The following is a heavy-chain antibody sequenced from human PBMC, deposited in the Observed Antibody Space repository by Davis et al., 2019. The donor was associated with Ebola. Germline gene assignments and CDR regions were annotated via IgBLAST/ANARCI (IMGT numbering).Heavy chain of an antibody. CDR2: IIPIFGTE. CDR3: ARGGSIVVVPAADYYYYYYMDV. D-gene: IGHD2-2*01. V-gene: IGHV1-69*13. Sequence: SVKVSCKASGGTFSSYAISGVRQAPGQGLEWMGGIIPIFGTENYAKKFQGRVTITADESTSTAYMELSSLRSEDTAVYYCARGGSIVVVPAADYYYYYYMDVWGKGTTVTVSS. J-gene: IGHJ6*03. CDR1: GGTFSSYA.